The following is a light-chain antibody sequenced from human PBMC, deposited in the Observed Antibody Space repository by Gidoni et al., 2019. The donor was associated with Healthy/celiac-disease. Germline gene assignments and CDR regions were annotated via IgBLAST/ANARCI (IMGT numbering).Light chain of an antibody. CDR2: RND. CDR1: SSNIGSNT. J-gene: IGLJ3*02. Sequence: QSVLTQPPSASGTPGPRVTIACSGSSSNIGSNTVNWYQQRPGTAPKHRIYRNDQRPSGVPDRFSGSKSGTAASLAISGLQSEDEADYYCAAWDDSLNGLVFGGGTKLTVL. CDR3: AAWDDSLNGLV. V-gene: IGLV1-44*01.